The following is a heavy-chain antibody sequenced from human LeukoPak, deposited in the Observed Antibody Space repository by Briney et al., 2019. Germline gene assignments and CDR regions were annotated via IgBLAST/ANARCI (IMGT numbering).Heavy chain of an antibody. CDR3: ATYDYVWGSYRSYAGADAFDI. J-gene: IGHJ3*02. CDR2: IIPIFGTA. D-gene: IGHD3-16*02. CDR1: GGTFSSYA. V-gene: IGHV1-69*13. Sequence: ASVKVSCKASGGTFSSYAISWVRQAPGQGLERMGGIIPIFGTANYAQKFQGRVTITADESTSTAYMELSSLRSEDTAVYYCATYDYVWGSYRSYAGADAFDIWGQGTMVTVSS.